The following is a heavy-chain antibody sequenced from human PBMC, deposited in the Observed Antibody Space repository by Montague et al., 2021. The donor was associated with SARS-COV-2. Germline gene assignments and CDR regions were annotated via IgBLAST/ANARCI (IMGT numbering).Heavy chain of an antibody. Sequence: TLSLTCTVSGGSISSGDYYWSWIRQPAGRTLEWIGRIYTTGSTSYNPSLKSRVTISVDTSKNQFSLKLSSVTAADTAVYYCATVAWATGTGFFDNWGPGTLATVSS. CDR1: GGSISSGDYY. V-gene: IGHV4-61*02. D-gene: IGHD1-1*01. J-gene: IGHJ4*02. CDR3: ATVAWATGTGFFDN. CDR2: IYTTGST.